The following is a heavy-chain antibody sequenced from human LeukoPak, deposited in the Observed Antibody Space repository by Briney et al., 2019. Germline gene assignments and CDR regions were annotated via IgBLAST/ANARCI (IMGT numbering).Heavy chain of an antibody. Sequence: SETLSLTWAVSGYSISSGYYWGWIRQPPGKGLEWIGSIYHSGSTYYNPSLKSRVTISVDTSKNQFSLKLSSVTAADTAVYYCASGSYYFDYWGQGTLVTVSS. CDR2: IYHSGST. CDR3: ASGSYYFDY. V-gene: IGHV4-38-2*01. J-gene: IGHJ4*02. D-gene: IGHD1-26*01. CDR1: GYSISSGYY.